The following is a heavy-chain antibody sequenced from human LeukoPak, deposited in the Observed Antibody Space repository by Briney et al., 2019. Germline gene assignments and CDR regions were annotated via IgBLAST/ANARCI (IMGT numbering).Heavy chain of an antibody. CDR1: GGSISSYY. V-gene: IGHV4-59*12. D-gene: IGHD3-10*01. J-gene: IGHJ5*02. CDR2: IYYSGST. Sequence: SETLSLTCTVSGGSISSYYWSWIRQPPGKGLEWIGYIYYSGSTNYDPSLKSRVTISVDTSKNQFSLHLTSVTAADTAVYYCARDPGVGWFDPWGQGTLVTVSS. CDR3: ARDPGVGWFDP.